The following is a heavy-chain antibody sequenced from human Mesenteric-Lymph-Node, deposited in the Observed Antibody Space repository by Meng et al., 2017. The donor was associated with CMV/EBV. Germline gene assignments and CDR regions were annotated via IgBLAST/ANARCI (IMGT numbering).Heavy chain of an antibody. Sequence: ETLSLTCGGSGFSFRSYSMNWVRQTPRRGLEWLASISSSGSKIFYAESLKGRFTISRDNAKNSLSLQMSSLRAEDTAVYYCTRDEGGYCSSIGCYKGMDVWGQGTTVTVSS. CDR2: ISSSGSKI. D-gene: IGHD2-2*02. J-gene: IGHJ6*02. CDR1: GFSFRSYS. V-gene: IGHV3-21*06. CDR3: TRDEGGYCSSIGCYKGMDV.